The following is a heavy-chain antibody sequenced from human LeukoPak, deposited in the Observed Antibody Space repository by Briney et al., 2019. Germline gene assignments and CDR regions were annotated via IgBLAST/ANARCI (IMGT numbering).Heavy chain of an antibody. CDR2: IYYSAST. Sequence: SETLSLTCTVSGGFISSSSYYWGWIRQPPGKGLEWIGSIYYSASTYYHPSLKSRVTISVDTSKNQFSLKLSSVTAADTAVYYCARGAVAYYYFDNWGQGTLVTVSS. CDR3: ARGAVAYYYFDN. J-gene: IGHJ4*02. V-gene: IGHV4-39*07. D-gene: IGHD6-19*01. CDR1: GGFISSSSYY.